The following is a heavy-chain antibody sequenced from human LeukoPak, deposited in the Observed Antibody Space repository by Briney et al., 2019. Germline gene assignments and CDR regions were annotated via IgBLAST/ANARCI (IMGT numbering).Heavy chain of an antibody. J-gene: IGHJ6*02. CDR3: ARDLWPIAAALTNYYGMDV. CDR1: GFTFSSYG. V-gene: IGHV3-33*01. Sequence: PGRSLRLSCAASGFTFSSYGMHWVRQAPGKGLEWVAVIWYDGSNKYYADSVKGRFTISRDNSKNTLYLQMNSLRAEDTAVYYCARDLWPIAAALTNYYGMDVWGQGTTVTVSS. CDR2: IWYDGSNK. D-gene: IGHD6-13*01.